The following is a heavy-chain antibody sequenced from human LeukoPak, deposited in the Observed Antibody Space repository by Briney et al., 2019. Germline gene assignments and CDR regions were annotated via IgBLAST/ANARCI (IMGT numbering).Heavy chain of an antibody. CDR1: GFTFSQYY. V-gene: IGHV3-74*01. CDR2: ISSDGGAT. Sequence: GGSLRLSCAASGFTFSQYYMYWVRQAPGKGLVSVSSISSDGGATLYADSVKGRFTISRDNAKNILYLDMNNLKTEDTAVYYCARDDSNGIDYWGQGTLVTVS. J-gene: IGHJ4*02. CDR3: ARDDSNGIDY. D-gene: IGHD6-19*01.